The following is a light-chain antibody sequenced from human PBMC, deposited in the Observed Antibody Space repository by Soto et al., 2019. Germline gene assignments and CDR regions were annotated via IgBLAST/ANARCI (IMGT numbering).Light chain of an antibody. V-gene: IGKV1-5*01. CDR3: QQYKDDAWT. J-gene: IGKJ1*01. Sequence: DIQMTQSPSTLSASVGDRVTITCRASQSISSWLAWYQQKPGKAPKLLVYDASTLEGGVPSRFSGSGSATEFILTISSLQPDDFATYYCQQYKDDAWTFGQGTKVDIK. CDR1: QSISSW. CDR2: DAS.